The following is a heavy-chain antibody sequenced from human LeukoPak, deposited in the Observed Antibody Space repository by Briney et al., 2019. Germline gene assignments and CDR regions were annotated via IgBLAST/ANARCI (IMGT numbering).Heavy chain of an antibody. CDR2: IIPILGIA. D-gene: IGHD3-16*02. CDR3: AGQSSKGRTHLYDYVWGSYLSQFDY. V-gene: IGHV1-69*04. Sequence: ASVKVSCKASGGTFSSYAISWVRQAPGQGLEWMGRIIPILGIANYAQKFQGRVTITADKSTSTAYMELSSLRSEDTAVYYCAGQSSKGRTHLYDYVWGSYLSQFDYWGQGTLVTVSS. CDR1: GGTFSSYA. J-gene: IGHJ4*02.